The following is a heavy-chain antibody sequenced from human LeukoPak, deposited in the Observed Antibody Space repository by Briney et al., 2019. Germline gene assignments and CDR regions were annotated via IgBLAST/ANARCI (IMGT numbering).Heavy chain of an antibody. V-gene: IGHV3-48*03. Sequence: GGSLRLSCAASGFTFSSYEMNWVRQAPGKGLEWVSYISSSGSTIYYADSVKGRFTISRDNAKNSLYLQMNSLRAEDTAVYYCANLWGGGYKSDGMDVWAKGPRSPSPQ. CDR1: GFTFSSYE. CDR3: ANLWGGGYKSDGMDV. CDR2: ISSSGSTI. J-gene: IGHJ6*04. D-gene: IGHD5-24*01.